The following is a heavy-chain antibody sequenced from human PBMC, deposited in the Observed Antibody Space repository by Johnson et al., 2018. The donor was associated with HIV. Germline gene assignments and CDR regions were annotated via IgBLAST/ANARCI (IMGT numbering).Heavy chain of an antibody. CDR1: GFTFADYG. J-gene: IGHJ3*02. CDR2: INWNGGST. CDR3: ARVVMITFGGVIALDAFDI. Sequence: VQLVESGGGVVRPGGSLRLSCAASGFTFADYGMSWVRQAPGKGLAWVSGINWNGGSTGYADSVKGRFTISRDNAKNSLYLQMNSLRAEDTALYYCARVVMITFGGVIALDAFDIWGQGTMVTVSS. D-gene: IGHD3-16*02. V-gene: IGHV3-20*04.